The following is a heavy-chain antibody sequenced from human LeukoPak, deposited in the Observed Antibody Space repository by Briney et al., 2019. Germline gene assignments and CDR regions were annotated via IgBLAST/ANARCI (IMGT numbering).Heavy chain of an antibody. CDR2: IYYSGST. Sequence: SETLSLTCTVSGGSISSGGYYWSWIRQHPGKGLEWIGYIYYSGSTYYNPSLKSRVTISVDTSKNQFSLKLSSVTAADTAVYYCARGRLGDADYWGQGTLVTVSS. V-gene: IGHV4-31*03. J-gene: IGHJ4*02. CDR1: GGSISSGGYY. D-gene: IGHD2-21*02. CDR3: ARGRLGDADY.